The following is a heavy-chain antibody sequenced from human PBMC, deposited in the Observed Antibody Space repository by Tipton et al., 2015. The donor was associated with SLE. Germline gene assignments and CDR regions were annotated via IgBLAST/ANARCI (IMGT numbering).Heavy chain of an antibody. CDR2: INPNNGGT. Sequence: QSGAEVKKPGASVKVSCKASGYSFTDYYMHWVRQAPGQGLEWMGWINPNNGGTNFAQKFQGRVTMTRDTSISTAYMALTSLRSDDTAVYYCARDTVITPRINAFEIWGQGTMLTVSS. CDR1: GYSFTDYY. J-gene: IGHJ3*02. CDR3: ARDTVITPRINAFEI. D-gene: IGHD1-20*01. V-gene: IGHV1-2*02.